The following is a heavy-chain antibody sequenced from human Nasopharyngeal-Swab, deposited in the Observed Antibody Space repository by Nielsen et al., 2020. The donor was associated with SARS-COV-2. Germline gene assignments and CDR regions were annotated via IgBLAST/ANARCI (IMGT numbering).Heavy chain of an antibody. J-gene: IGHJ4*02. V-gene: IGHV3-33*01. D-gene: IGHD6-6*01. CDR3: ARGGGSSSSAPFDY. CDR2: IWYDGSNK. Sequence: VRQAPGKGLEWVAVIWYDGSNKYYADSVKGRFTIFRDNSKNTLYLQMNSLRAEDTAVYYCARGGGSSSSAPFDYWGQGTLVTVSS.